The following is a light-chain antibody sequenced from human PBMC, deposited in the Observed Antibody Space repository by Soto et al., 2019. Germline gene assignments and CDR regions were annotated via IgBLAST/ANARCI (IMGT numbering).Light chain of an antibody. J-gene: IGLJ1*01. CDR3: CAYAGTSTHV. V-gene: IGLV2-14*01. CDR1: SSDVGAYDY. Sequence: QSVLTQPASVSGSPGQSITISCTGTSSDVGAYDYVSWYQQHPGKAPKLMIYEVNNRPSGVSNRFSGSKSGNTAYLTFSGLQVEDEAEYFCCAYAGTSTHVFGTGTKITV. CDR2: EVN.